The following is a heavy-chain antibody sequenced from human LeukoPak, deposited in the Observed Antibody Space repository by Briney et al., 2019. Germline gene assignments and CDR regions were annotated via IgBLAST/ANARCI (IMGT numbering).Heavy chain of an antibody. CDR3: ARVGYSYGPGVSGFDY. V-gene: IGHV1-2*02. J-gene: IGHJ4*02. D-gene: IGHD5-18*01. CDR1: GYTFNGYY. CDR2: INPNSGGT. Sequence: GASVKVSCKASGYTFNGYYMHWVRQAPGQGLEWMGWINPNSGGTNYAQKFQGRVTMTRDTSISTAYMELSRLRSDDTAVYYCARVGYSYGPGVSGFDYWGQGTLVTVSS.